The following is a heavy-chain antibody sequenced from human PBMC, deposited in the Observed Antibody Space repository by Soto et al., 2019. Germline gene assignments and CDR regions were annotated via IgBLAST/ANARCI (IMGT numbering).Heavy chain of an antibody. V-gene: IGHV4-34*01. CDR2: INHSGST. Sequence: LSLTCAVYGGSFSGYYWSWIRQPPGKGLEWIGEINHSGSTNYNPSLKSRVTISVDTSKNQFSLKLSSVTAADTAVYYCAREGQPRRRFGMDVWGQGTTVTVSS. D-gene: IGHD6-13*01. CDR3: AREGQPRRRFGMDV. J-gene: IGHJ6*02. CDR1: GGSFSGYY.